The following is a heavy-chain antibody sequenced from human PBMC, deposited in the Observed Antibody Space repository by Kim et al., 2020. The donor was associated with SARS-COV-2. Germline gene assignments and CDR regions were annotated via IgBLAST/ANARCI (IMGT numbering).Heavy chain of an antibody. CDR1: GYIFTSYY. D-gene: IGHD4-4*01. V-gene: IGHV1-46*01. J-gene: IGHJ4*02. CDR3: ARAPTTVTTKFDY. CDR2: INPSGGST. Sequence: ASVKVSCKASGYIFTSYYMHWVRQAPGQGLEWMGIINPSGGSTSYAQKFQGRVTMTRDTSTTTVYMEVSSLRSEDTAVYYCARAPTTVTTKFDYWGQGTLVTVSS.